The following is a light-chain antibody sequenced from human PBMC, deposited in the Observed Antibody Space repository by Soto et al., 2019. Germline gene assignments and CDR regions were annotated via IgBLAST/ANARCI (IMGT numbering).Light chain of an antibody. Sequence: EIVLTQSPATLSLSPGERATLSCRASQSVSSYLAWYQQKPGQAPRLLIYDASNTAPGIPARFIGSGSGTAVALSVSGLDRQDFAVSSCQQRSTWIAAFGPGATVNIK. CDR2: DAS. V-gene: IGKV3-11*01. CDR1: QSVSSY. J-gene: IGKJ3*01. CDR3: QQRSTWIAA.